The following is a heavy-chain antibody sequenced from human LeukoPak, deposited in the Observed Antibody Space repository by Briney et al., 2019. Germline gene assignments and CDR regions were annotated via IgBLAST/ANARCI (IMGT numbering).Heavy chain of an antibody. J-gene: IGHJ4*02. V-gene: IGHV3-21*01. D-gene: IGHD4-23*01. CDR2: ISSSSSYI. Sequence: GGSLRLSCAASGFTFSSYSMNWVRQAPGKGLEWVSSISSSSSYIYYADSVKGRFTISRDNAKNSLYLQMNSLRAEDTAVYYCARLNYGGNSGGFDYWGQGTLVTVSS. CDR1: GFTFSSYS. CDR3: ARLNYGGNSGGFDY.